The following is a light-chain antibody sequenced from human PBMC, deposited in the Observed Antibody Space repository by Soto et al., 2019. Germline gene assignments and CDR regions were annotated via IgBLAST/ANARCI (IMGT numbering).Light chain of an antibody. CDR3: MQAAEFPWT. CDR2: RVS. CDR1: QGLVYSDGNTY. J-gene: IGKJ1*01. Sequence: VMTQTPLSSPVTLGQPASISCRSSQGLVYSDGNTYLSWLQQRPGQPPRLLIYRVSNRLSGVPDRFSGSGAGTDFTLKIRRVEAEDVGLYYCMQAAEFPWTFGQGTRVEIK. V-gene: IGKV2-24*01.